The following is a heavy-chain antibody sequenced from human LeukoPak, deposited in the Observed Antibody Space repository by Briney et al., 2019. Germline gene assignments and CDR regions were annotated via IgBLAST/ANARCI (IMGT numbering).Heavy chain of an antibody. J-gene: IGHJ5*02. CDR2: IFHNGST. Sequence: SETLSLTCSVSGGSIRTYYWSWIRQPPGKGLEWIGYIFHNGSTNYNPSLKSRVTISVDTSKNLFSLKLSSVTAADTAVYYCARTSLIGYCSSTSCYYRLKWFDPWGQGTLVTVSS. CDR3: ARTSLIGYCSSTSCYYRLKWFDP. V-gene: IGHV4-59*01. D-gene: IGHD2-2*01. CDR1: GGSIRTYY.